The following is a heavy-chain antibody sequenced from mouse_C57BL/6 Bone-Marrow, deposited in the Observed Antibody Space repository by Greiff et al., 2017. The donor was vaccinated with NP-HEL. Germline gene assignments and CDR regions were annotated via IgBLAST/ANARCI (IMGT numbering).Heavy chain of an antibody. CDR1: GYTFTSYW. CDR3: ARRAYDYGVDY. V-gene: IGHV1-52*01. J-gene: IGHJ2*01. Sequence: QVQLQQSGAELVRPGSSVKLSCKASGYTFTSYWMHWVKQRPIQGLEWIGNIDPSDSETHYNQKFKDKATLTVDKSSSTAYMQLSSLTSEDSAVYYCARRAYDYGVDYWGQGTTLTVSS. CDR2: IDPSDSET. D-gene: IGHD2-4*01.